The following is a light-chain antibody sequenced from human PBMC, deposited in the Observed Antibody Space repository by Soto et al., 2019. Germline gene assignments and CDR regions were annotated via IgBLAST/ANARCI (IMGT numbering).Light chain of an antibody. J-gene: IGKJ2*01. CDR2: WAS. CDR1: QSALYSSNNKNY. V-gene: IGKV4-1*01. CDR3: QLYYSTPYT. Sequence: DIVMTQSPDSLAVSLGERATTNCKSSQSALYSSNNKNYLAWYQQKPGQPPTLLIYWASTRESGVPDRFSGSGSGTDFTLTISILQAEDVAVYYCQLYYSTPYTFGQGTKLEIK.